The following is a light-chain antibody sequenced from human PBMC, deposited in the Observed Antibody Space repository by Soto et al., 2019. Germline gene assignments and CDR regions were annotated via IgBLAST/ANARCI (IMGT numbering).Light chain of an antibody. CDR2: GAS. Sequence: PGERATLSCWASQSLRSSYLAWYQRKPGQAPRLLMFGASRRATGIPDRFNGSGSGTDFILTISRLEPEAVAVYYCQQHGTSPYTFGQGTVLEIK. CDR1: QSLRSSY. J-gene: IGKJ2*01. V-gene: IGKV3-20*01. CDR3: QQHGTSPYT.